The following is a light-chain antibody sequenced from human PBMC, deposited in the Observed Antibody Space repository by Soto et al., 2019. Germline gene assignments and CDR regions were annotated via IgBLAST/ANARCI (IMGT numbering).Light chain of an antibody. CDR1: QSIRVT. Sequence: EIVMTQSPATLSVSPGGRATLSCRASQSIRVTLAWYQQKPGQAPRLLIYGASTRATGFPARFSGSGSGTDFTLTISSLQSEDFAVYYCQQYDNWPWTFGQGTQVEIK. V-gene: IGKV3-15*01. CDR3: QQYDNWPWT. CDR2: GAS. J-gene: IGKJ1*01.